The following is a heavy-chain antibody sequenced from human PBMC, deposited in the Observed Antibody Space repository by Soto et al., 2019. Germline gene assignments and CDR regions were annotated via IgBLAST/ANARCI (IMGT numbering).Heavy chain of an antibody. CDR2: ISWNSGSI. J-gene: IGHJ6*03. V-gene: IGHV3-9*01. CDR3: AKDFPRKYCTNGVCYTDYYYYMDV. CDR1: GFTFDDYA. D-gene: IGHD2-8*01. Sequence: GGSLRLSCAASGFTFDDYAMHWVRQAPGKGLEWVSGISWNSGSIGYADSVKGRFTISRDNAKNSLYLQMNSLRAEDTALYYCAKDFPRKYCTNGVCYTDYYYYMDVWGKGTTVTVSS.